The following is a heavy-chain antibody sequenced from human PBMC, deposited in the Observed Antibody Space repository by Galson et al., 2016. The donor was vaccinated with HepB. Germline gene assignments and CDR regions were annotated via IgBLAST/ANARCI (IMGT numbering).Heavy chain of an antibody. J-gene: IGHJ3*02. D-gene: IGHD2-2*01. CDR3: TTLPAVAYDI. CDR1: GYTFSSCG. V-gene: IGHV1-18*01. CDR2: IDADNGYT. Sequence: SVKVSCKASGYTFSSCGISWVRQAPGQGLEWMGWIDADNGYTKYAQKVQGRVTMTTDTSTSTAYMELRSLISDDTAVYYCTTLPAVAYDIWGQGTMVTVSS.